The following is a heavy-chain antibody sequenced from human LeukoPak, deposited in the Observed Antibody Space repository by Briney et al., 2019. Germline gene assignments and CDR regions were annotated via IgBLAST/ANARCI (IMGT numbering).Heavy chain of an antibody. CDR2: ISYSGST. J-gene: IGHJ4*02. Sequence: SETLSLTCTVSGGSISSYYWSWIRQPPGKGLDGIGYISYSGSTNYNPSLKNRVTISVDTSKNQFSLKLSSVTAADTDVYYCARRTVAGGFDYWGQGTLVAVSS. CDR1: GGSISSYY. D-gene: IGHD6-19*01. CDR3: ARRTVAGGFDY. V-gene: IGHV4-59*08.